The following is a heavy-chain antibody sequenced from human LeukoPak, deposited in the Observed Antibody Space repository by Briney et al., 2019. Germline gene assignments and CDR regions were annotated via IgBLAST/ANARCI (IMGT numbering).Heavy chain of an antibody. J-gene: IGHJ4*02. CDR2: VTGSGGNT. Sequence: GGSLRLSCAASGFTFSNYAMSWVRQAPGKGLEWVSGVTGSGGNTYYVDSVKGRFTISRDNSKNTLYLQMNSLRAEDTAIYYSAKPRPGIAVPATGGFDYWGQGTLVTVSS. D-gene: IGHD6-19*01. CDR3: AKPRPGIAVPATGGFDY. V-gene: IGHV3-23*01. CDR1: GFTFSNYA.